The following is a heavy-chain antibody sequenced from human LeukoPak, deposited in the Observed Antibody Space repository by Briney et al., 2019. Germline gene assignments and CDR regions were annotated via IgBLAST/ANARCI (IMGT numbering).Heavy chain of an antibody. D-gene: IGHD2-2*01. CDR2: IKQDGSEK. Sequence: GGSLRLSCAASGFTFSSYWMNWVRQAPGKGLEWVANIKQDGSEKYYVDSVKGRFTISRDNAKNSLYLQMNSLRAEDTAVCYCARSNIVVVPAAIWFDYWGQGTLVTVSS. CDR1: GFTFSSYW. J-gene: IGHJ4*02. CDR3: ARSNIVVVPAAIWFDY. V-gene: IGHV3-7*03.